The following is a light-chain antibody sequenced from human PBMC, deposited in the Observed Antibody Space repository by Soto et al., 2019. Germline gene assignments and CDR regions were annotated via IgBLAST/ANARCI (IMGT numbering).Light chain of an antibody. CDR2: DDS. CDR1: NIGSKS. Sequence: SYELTQPHSVSVATAQTGPRITCGGNNIGSKSVHWYQQKPGQAPVLVVYDDSDRPSGIPERFPGSNSGNTATLTISRVEAGDEADYYCQVWDSSSDHYVFGTGTKVTVL. J-gene: IGLJ1*01. V-gene: IGLV3-21*02. CDR3: QVWDSSSDHYV.